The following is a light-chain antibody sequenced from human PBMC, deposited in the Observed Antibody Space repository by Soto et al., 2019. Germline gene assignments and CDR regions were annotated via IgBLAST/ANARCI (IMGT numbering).Light chain of an antibody. Sequence: IQMAQSPATLSSSVRDSVTITCRASHIVDTSLNWYQQKPGRAPKLLIYAASSVQSGVPARLSGSGSATFFTLTIHNLQPDDFATYFCQQTHSIPPTFGPGTKVDIK. V-gene: IGKV1-39*01. J-gene: IGKJ2*01. CDR1: HIVDTS. CDR3: QQTHSIPPT. CDR2: AAS.